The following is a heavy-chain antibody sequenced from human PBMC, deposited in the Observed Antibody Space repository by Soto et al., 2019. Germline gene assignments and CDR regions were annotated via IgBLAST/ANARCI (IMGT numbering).Heavy chain of an antibody. CDR1: GFTFSSYG. Sequence: QVQLVESGGGVVQPGRSLRLSCAASGFTFSSYGMHWVRQAPGKGLEWVAVISYDGSNKYYADSVKGRFTISRDNSKNTLYLQMNSLRAEDTAVYYCAKEGSGSYYYYGMDVWGQGTTVTVSS. CDR3: AKEGSGSYYYYGMDV. D-gene: IGHD1-26*01. V-gene: IGHV3-30*18. J-gene: IGHJ6*02. CDR2: ISYDGSNK.